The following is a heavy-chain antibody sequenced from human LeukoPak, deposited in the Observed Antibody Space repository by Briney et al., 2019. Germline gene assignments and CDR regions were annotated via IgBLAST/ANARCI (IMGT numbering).Heavy chain of an antibody. D-gene: IGHD5-24*01. CDR3: ARSARWLQINDY. CDR1: GFTFSSYA. J-gene: IGHJ4*02. V-gene: IGHV3-30-3*01. CDR2: ISYDGSNK. Sequence: PGGSLRLSCAASGFTFSSYAMHWVRQAPGKGLEWVAVISYDGSNKYYADSVKGQFTISRDNSKNTLYLQMNSLRAEDTAVYYCARSARWLQINDYWGQGTLVTVSS.